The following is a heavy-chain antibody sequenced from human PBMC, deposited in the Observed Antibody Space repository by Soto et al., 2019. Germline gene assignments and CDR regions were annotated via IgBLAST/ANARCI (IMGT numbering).Heavy chain of an antibody. J-gene: IGHJ3*02. CDR1: GGSISSYY. Sequence: KPSETLSLTCTVSGGSISSYYWSWIRQPPGKGLECIWYIYYSWITNYNPSLKSRVTISVDTSKNQFSLKLSSVTAADTAVYYCAKIAARNDAFDIWGQGTMVTVSS. CDR3: AKIAARNDAFDI. CDR2: IYYSWIT. D-gene: IGHD6-6*01. V-gene: IGHV4-59*01.